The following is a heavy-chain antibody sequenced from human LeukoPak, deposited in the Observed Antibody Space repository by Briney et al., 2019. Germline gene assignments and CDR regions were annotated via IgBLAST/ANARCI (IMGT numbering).Heavy chain of an antibody. CDR3: ARRKDDYGDSFDY. D-gene: IGHD4-17*01. V-gene: IGHV3-30*07. Sequence: SVKGRFTISRDNSKDTLYLQMSSVRVDDTAVYYCARRKDDYGDSFDYWGQGTLVTVSS. J-gene: IGHJ4*02.